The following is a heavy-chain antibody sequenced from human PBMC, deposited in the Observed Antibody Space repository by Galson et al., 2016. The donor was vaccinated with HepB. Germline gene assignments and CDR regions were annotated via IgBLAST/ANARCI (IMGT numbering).Heavy chain of an antibody. J-gene: IGHJ4*02. V-gene: IGHV1-69*13. D-gene: IGHD2-21*02. CDR3: ARPKSHCFLCYWK. CDR2: IIPIFGTA. Sequence: SVKVSCKASGGNLSSYGISWVRQAPGQGLEWMGGIIPIFGTAKYAQKFQGRVTMTVDESANTAYMELSSLSSEDTAVYYCARPKSHCFLCYWKWGQGTLVTVSS. CDR1: GGNLSSYG.